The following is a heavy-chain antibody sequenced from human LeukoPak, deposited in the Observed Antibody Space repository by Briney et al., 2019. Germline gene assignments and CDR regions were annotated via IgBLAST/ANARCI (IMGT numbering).Heavy chain of an antibody. D-gene: IGHD3-10*01. J-gene: IGHJ4*02. V-gene: IGHV3-7*01. CDR3: ARDPGSLYYYGSELYYFDY. Sequence: GGSLRLSCAASGFTFSISWMSWVRQAPGKGLEWVANIKQDGSEKYYVDSVKGRFTISRDNAKNSLYLQMNSLRAEDTAVYYCARDPGSLYYYGSELYYFDYWGQGTLVTVSS. CDR2: IKQDGSEK. CDR1: GFTFSISW.